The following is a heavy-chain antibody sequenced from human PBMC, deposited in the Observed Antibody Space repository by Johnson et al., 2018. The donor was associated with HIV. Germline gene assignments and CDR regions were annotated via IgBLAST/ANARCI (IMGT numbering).Heavy chain of an antibody. Sequence: EQLVESGGGLVQPGGSLRLSCAASGFTFSSYAMSWVRQAPGKGLEWVSAISGSGGSTYYADSVKGRFTISRDNSKNTLYRQMNSLRADDTAVYHCARGHSDLVTASDIWGHGTMVTVSS. CDR3: ARGHSDLVTASDI. CDR2: ISGSGGST. J-gene: IGHJ3*02. CDR1: GFTFSSYA. V-gene: IGHV3-23*04. D-gene: IGHD2-21*02.